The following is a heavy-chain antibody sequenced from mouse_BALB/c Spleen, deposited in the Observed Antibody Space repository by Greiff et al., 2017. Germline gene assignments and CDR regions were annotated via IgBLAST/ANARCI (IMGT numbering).Heavy chain of an antibody. V-gene: IGHV2-6-2*01. Sequence: VKLVESGPDLVAPSQSLSITCTVSGFSLTSYGVHWVRQPPGKGLEWLVVIWSDGSTTYNSALKSRLSIIKENSTSQVFLKRNSLQTDDTAMYYCARHNGGWYFDVWGAGTTVTVSS. CDR1: GFSLTSYG. CDR2: IWSDGST. CDR3: ARHNGGWYFDV. J-gene: IGHJ1*01.